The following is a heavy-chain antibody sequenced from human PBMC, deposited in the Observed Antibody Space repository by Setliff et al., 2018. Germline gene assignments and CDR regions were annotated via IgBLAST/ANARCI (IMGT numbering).Heavy chain of an antibody. CDR2: IYTSGYT. Sequence: PSETLSLTCAVYGGSFSSGTYYWSWIRQPAGKGLEWIGRIYTSGYTYYNPSLSGRVTISIDTSKNQFSLRLTSVTAADTAVYYCARVDFTMLQGVLGQWGQGTLVTVSS. J-gene: IGHJ1*01. V-gene: IGHV4-61*02. CDR1: GGSFSSGTYY. CDR3: ARVDFTMLQGVLGQ. D-gene: IGHD3-10*01.